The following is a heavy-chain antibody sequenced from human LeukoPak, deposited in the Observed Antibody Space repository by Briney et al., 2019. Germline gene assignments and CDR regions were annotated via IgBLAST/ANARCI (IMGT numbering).Heavy chain of an antibody. J-gene: IGHJ6*02. V-gene: IGHV1-18*01. CDR1: GYTFTSYG. D-gene: IGHD3-22*01. Sequence: GASVKVSCKASGYTFTSYGISWVRQAPGQGLEWMGWISAYNGNTNYAQKIQGRVTMTTDTSTSTAYMELRSLRSDDTAVYYCARSPAYYDSSGYYFYYYYYGMDVWGQGTTVTVSS. CDR2: ISAYNGNT. CDR3: ARSPAYYDSSGYYFYYYYYGMDV.